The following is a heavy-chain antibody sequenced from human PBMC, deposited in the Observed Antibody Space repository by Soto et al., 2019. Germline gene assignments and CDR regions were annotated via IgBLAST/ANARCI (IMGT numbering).Heavy chain of an antibody. CDR3: ARDSTGSYAFDI. Sequence: RASVKVSCKASGYTFTGYYMHWVRQAPGQGLEWMGWINPNRGGTNYAQKFQGRVTMTRDTSISTAYMGLSRLRSDDTAVYYCARDSTGSYAFDIRCRGTMVIVSS. CDR2: INPNRGGT. J-gene: IGHJ3*02. D-gene: IGHD3-22*01. V-gene: IGHV1-2*02. CDR1: GYTFTGYY.